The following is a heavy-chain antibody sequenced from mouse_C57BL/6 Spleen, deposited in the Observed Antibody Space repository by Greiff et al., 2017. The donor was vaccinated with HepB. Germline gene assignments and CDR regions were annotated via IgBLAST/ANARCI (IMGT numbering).Heavy chain of an antibody. J-gene: IGHJ4*01. Sequence: VQGVESDAELVKPGASVKISCKVSGYTFTDHTIHWMKQRPEQGLEWIGYIYPRDGSTKYNEKFKGKATLTADKSSSTAYMQLNSLTSEDSAVYFCARRGYSNRYYAMDYWGQGTSVTVSS. CDR2: IYPRDGST. CDR3: ARRGYSNRYYAMDY. D-gene: IGHD2-5*01. V-gene: IGHV1-78*01. CDR1: GYTFTDHT.